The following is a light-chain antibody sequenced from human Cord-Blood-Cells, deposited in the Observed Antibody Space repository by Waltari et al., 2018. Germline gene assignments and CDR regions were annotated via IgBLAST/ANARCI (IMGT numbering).Light chain of an antibody. CDR2: DAS. J-gene: IGKJ5*01. CDR3: QQRSNWPL. Sequence: EIVLTQSPATLSLSPGERATLSCRASQSVSSYLAWYQQKPGQAPRLRIYDASNRATGIPAMFSGSGSGTDFTLTISSLEPEDFAVYYCQQRSNWPLFGQGTRLEIK. V-gene: IGKV3-11*01. CDR1: QSVSSY.